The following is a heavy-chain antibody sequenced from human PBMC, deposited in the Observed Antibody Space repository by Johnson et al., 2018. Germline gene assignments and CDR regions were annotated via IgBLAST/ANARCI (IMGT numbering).Heavy chain of an antibody. V-gene: IGHV3-30*03. CDR1: GFTFSSYF. J-gene: IGHJ6*03. D-gene: IGHD3-9*01. CDR2: ISYDRSTE. Sequence: QVQLVESGGGVVQPGRSLRLSCAASGFTFSSYFMHWVRQAPGKGLEWVAVISYDRSTEYYIDSVKGRFTISRDNSKTTLSLQMNSLRGEDTAVYYCAPLTGITVRQTSNLYYMDVWGKGATVTVSS. CDR3: APLTGITVRQTSNLYYMDV.